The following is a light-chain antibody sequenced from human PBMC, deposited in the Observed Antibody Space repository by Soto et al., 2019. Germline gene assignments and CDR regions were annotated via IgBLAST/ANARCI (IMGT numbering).Light chain of an antibody. CDR1: QGIRND. V-gene: IGKV1-6*01. Sequence: AIQLTHSPSSLSAFVLYIVTITFRASQGIRNDLGWYQQKSGKAPKLLIYDVSTLQSGVPSRFSGSGSGTDFTLTISSLQPEDFATYYCLKDHNYPWKFGQGTKVDIK. CDR3: LKDHNYPWK. CDR2: DVS. J-gene: IGKJ1*01.